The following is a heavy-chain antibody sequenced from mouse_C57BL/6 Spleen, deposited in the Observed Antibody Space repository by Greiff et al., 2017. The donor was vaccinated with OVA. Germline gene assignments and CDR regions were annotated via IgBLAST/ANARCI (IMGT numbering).Heavy chain of an antibody. Sequence: VQLQQSGAELVKPGASVKISCKASGYAFSSSWMNWVKQRPGKGLEWIGQIYPGDGDTNYNGKFKGKATLTADKSSSTAYMQLSSLTSEDSAVYFCARLELRPSPNYYAMDYWGQGTSVTVSS. D-gene: IGHD1-2*01. V-gene: IGHV1-80*01. J-gene: IGHJ4*01. CDR3: ARLELRPSPNYYAMDY. CDR2: IYPGDGDT. CDR1: GYAFSSSW.